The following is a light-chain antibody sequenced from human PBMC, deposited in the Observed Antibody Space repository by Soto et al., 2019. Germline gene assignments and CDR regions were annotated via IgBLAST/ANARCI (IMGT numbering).Light chain of an antibody. CDR3: VAWDDNLSSRV. J-gene: IGLJ3*02. CDR2: MNN. Sequence: QSVLTQPPSLSGTPGQTVTISCIGSRSNIGSAIVHWYQQLPGTAPKHLIYMNNQRPSGVPDRFSGSKSGTSASLVITGLRPEDEADYYCVAWDDNLSSRVFGGGTKRTVL. V-gene: IGLV1-47*01. CDR1: RSNIGSAI.